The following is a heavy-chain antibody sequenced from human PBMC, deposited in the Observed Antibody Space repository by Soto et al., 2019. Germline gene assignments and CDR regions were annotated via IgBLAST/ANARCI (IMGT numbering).Heavy chain of an antibody. D-gene: IGHD3-9*01. J-gene: IGHJ5*02. CDR2: IYYSGST. Sequence: PSQTLSLTSTVSGGSISSFYWSWIRQPTGKGLEWIGYIYYSGSTNYNPSIKSRVTISVDTSKNQFALKLSSVNAADTAVYYCARGRELTGYDNWFDPWGQGTLVTVSS. V-gene: IGHV4-59*01. CDR1: GGSISSFY. CDR3: ARGRELTGYDNWFDP.